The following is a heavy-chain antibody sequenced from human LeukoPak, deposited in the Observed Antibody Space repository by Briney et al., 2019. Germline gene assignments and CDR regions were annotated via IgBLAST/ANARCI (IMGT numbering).Heavy chain of an antibody. J-gene: IGHJ4*02. Sequence: PGGSLRLSCTASGFTFSSHAMSWVRQAPGKGLEWVSGISSSGGNTYHADSVKGRFTISRDNSKNTLYLQMNSLRAEDTAVYYCGKSVVVGRVFPGLDYWGQGTLVTVSS. CDR2: ISSSGGNT. V-gene: IGHV3-23*01. CDR1: GFTFSSHA. CDR3: GKSVVVGRVFPGLDY. D-gene: IGHD2-21*01.